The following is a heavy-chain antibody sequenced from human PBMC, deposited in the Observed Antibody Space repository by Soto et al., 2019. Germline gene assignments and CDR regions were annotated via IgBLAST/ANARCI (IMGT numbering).Heavy chain of an antibody. Sequence: SVKVSCKASGGTFSSYAISWVRQAPGQGLEWMGGIIPIFGTANYAQKFQGRVTITADESTSTAYMELSSLRSEDTAVYYCARSSFIAAPIDYWGQGTLVTVSS. D-gene: IGHD6-6*01. CDR2: IIPIFGTA. J-gene: IGHJ4*02. V-gene: IGHV1-69*13. CDR1: GGTFSSYA. CDR3: ARSSFIAAPIDY.